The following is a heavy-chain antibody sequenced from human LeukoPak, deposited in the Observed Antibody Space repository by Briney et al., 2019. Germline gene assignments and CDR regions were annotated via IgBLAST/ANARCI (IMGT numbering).Heavy chain of an antibody. CDR1: GGSISSHY. D-gene: IGHD2-2*01. CDR2: IYSTGNT. Sequence: SETLSLTCTVSGGSISSHYWTWIRQPAGKGLEWIGRIYSTGNTNYNPSLESRVTISVDTSKNQFSLKLSSVTAADTAVYYCARMGGYCSSTSCPNNLDYWGQGTLVTVSS. J-gene: IGHJ4*02. CDR3: ARMGGYCSSTSCPNNLDY. V-gene: IGHV4-4*07.